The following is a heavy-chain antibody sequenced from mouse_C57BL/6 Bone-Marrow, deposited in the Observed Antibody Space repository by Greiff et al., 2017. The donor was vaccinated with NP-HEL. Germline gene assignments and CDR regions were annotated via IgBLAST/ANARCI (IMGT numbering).Heavy chain of an antibody. Sequence: QVQLQQPGAELVRPGTSVKMSCKASGYTFTNYWIGWAKQRPGHGLEWIGDIYPGGGYTNYNEKFKGKATLTADKSSSTAYMQFSSLTSEDSAIYYCARIWSYYFDYWGQGTTLTVSS. CDR3: ARIWSYYFDY. J-gene: IGHJ2*01. CDR2: IYPGGGYT. V-gene: IGHV1-63*01. CDR1: GYTFTNYW.